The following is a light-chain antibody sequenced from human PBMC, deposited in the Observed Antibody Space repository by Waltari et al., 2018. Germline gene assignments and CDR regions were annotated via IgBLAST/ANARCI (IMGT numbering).Light chain of an antibody. Sequence: DIQLTQSPSFLSASVGDRVTITYRASQAISSYLAWYQQKPGRAPKLLIYAASTLQSGVPSGFSGSGSGTEFTLTISSLQPEDFATYYCQQFYNYPPTFGQGTRLEIK. J-gene: IGKJ5*01. CDR2: AAS. CDR1: QAISSY. CDR3: QQFYNYPPT. V-gene: IGKV1-9*01.